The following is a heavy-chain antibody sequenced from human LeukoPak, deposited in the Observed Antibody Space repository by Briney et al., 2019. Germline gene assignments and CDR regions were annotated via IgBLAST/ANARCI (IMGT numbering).Heavy chain of an antibody. CDR3: AVGEWLVDTWVDYYYGMDV. CDR2: IIPIFGTA. Sequence: GASVKVSCKASGSTFSSYAISWVRQAPGQGLEWMGGIIPIFGTANYAQKFQGRVTITADESTSTAYMELSSLRSEDTAVYYCAVGEWLVDTWVDYYYGMDVWGQGTTVTVSS. CDR1: GSTFSSYA. V-gene: IGHV1-69*13. J-gene: IGHJ6*02. D-gene: IGHD6-19*01.